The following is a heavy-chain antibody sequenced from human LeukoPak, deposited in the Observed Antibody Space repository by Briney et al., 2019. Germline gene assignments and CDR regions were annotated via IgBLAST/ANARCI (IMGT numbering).Heavy chain of an antibody. CDR2: IYYSGST. CDR1: GGSIRGYY. Sequence: SETLSLTCTVSGGSIRGYYWSWVRQPPGKGLEWIAYIYYSGSTNYNPSLKSRVTISLDTSKNQFSLKLSSVTAADTAVYYCARGRYYYDSSGSPRDYYYMDVWGKGTTVTVSS. CDR3: ARGRYYYDSSGSPRDYYYMDV. D-gene: IGHD3-22*01. V-gene: IGHV4-59*12. J-gene: IGHJ6*03.